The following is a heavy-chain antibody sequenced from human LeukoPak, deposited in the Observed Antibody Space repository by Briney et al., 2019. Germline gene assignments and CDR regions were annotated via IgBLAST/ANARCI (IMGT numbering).Heavy chain of an antibody. V-gene: IGHV7-4-1*02. D-gene: IGHD4/OR15-4a*01. J-gene: IGHJ4*02. CDR2: INTRTANP. CDR1: GYDFTAYT. Sequence: ASVKVSCKASGYDFTAYTLNWVRQAPGQGLEWMGWINTRTANPTYAQGFVGRFAFSVDTSVNTAYLQISSLKAEDTAVYYCVRVGVLTTVFDYWGQGTLVAVSS. CDR3: VRVGVLTTVFDY.